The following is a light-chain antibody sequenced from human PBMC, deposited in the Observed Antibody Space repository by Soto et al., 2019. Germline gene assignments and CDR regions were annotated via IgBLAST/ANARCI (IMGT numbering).Light chain of an antibody. V-gene: IGKV3-20*01. CDR3: QQYGNSPPGELT. CDR1: QSVSSSY. J-gene: IGKJ4*01. CDR2: GAS. Sequence: EIVLTQSPGTLSLSPGERATLSCRASQSVSSSYLAWYQQKPGQAPRLLIYGASSRATGIPDRFSGSGSGTDFTLTISRLEPEDFAVYYCQQYGNSPPGELTFGGGTKVEIK.